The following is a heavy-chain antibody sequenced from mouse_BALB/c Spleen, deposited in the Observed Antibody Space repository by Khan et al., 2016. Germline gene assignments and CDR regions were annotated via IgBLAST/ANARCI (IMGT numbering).Heavy chain of an antibody. CDR2: ISSGSSTI. D-gene: IGHD4-1*01. Sequence: EVELVESGGGLVQPGGSRKLSCAASGFTFSSFGMHWVRQAPEKGLEWVAYISSGSSTIYYADTVKGRFTISREQPKNTLFLQMTSLRSEDTATYYCARLTPYAMDYWGQGTSVTVSS. CDR1: GFTFSSFG. V-gene: IGHV5-17*02. CDR3: ARLTPYAMDY. J-gene: IGHJ4*01.